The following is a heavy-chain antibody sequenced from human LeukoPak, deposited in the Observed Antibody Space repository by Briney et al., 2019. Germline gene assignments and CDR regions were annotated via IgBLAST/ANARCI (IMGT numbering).Heavy chain of an antibody. CDR3: ARDFGETSLPNWFDP. V-gene: IGHV4-38-2*02. CDR2: TSHSDSP. Sequence: PAETLSLTCSVSGMSITSRHNWGWIRQSPGKGLEWIGSTSHSDSPYYNPSLESRVTISLDTSRNQFSLKLTSVTAADTAVYYCARDFGETSLPNWFDPWGQGTLVIVSS. J-gene: IGHJ5*02. D-gene: IGHD3-16*01. CDR1: GMSITSRHN.